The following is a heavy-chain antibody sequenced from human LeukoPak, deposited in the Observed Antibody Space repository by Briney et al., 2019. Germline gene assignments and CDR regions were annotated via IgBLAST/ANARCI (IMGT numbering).Heavy chain of an antibody. J-gene: IGHJ4*02. V-gene: IGHV4-39*07. D-gene: IGHD6-19*01. CDR1: GGSISSGSYY. CDR3: ARGKGIRWTIAVAGIVSRGPFDY. CDR2: INHSGST. Sequence: SQTLSLTCTVSGGSISSGSYYWSWIRQPPGKGLEWIGEINHSGSTNYNPSLKSRVTISVDTSKNQFSLKLSSVTAADTAVYYCARGKGIRWTIAVAGIVSRGPFDYWGQGTLVTVSS.